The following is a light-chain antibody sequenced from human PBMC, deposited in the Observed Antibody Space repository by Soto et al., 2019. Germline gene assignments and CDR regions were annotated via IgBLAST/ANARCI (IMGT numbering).Light chain of an antibody. CDR2: EVS. V-gene: IGLV2-14*01. Sequence: HSALTQPASVSGSPGQSITISCTGTSSGVGGYNYVSWYQQHPGKAPKLMIYEVSNRPSGVSNRFSGSKSGNTASLTISGLQAEDEADYYCSSYTSSSTLYVFGTGTKVTVL. J-gene: IGLJ1*01. CDR3: SSYTSSSTLYV. CDR1: SSGVGGYNY.